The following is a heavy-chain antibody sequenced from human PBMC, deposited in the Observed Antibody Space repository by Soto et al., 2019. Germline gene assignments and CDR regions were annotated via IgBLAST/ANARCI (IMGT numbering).Heavy chain of an antibody. Sequence: AVKVSCKASGSTFNNIAINWVRQAPGQGPEWVGGIVPISGTTIYAQQFEDRVTITADGSTNTAYMELSSLRAEDSAVYYCASAPQSDFLLVVAPNALDSRGQVTLVIVSS. V-gene: IGHV1-69*13. CDR3: ASAPQSDFLLVVAPNALDS. CDR1: GSTFNNIA. CDR2: IVPISGTT. D-gene: IGHD2-8*02. J-gene: IGHJ1*01.